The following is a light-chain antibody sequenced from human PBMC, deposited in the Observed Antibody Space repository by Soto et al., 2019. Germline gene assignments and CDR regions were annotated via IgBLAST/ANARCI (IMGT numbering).Light chain of an antibody. CDR3: QQFDGSPYT. J-gene: IGKJ2*01. Sequence: IVLTQSPGTLSLPPGERAALSCRASQTLDTDYLTWYQHKPGQAPRLLIFGASSRATGIPDRFSGSGSGTEFTLTISRLEPEDSAVYYCQQFDGSPYTFGQGTK. V-gene: IGKV3-20*01. CDR1: QTLDTDY. CDR2: GAS.